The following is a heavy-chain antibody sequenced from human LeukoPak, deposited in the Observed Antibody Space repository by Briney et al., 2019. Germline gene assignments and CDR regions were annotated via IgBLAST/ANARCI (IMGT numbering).Heavy chain of an antibody. CDR1: GDSISYFY. J-gene: IGHJ6*03. CDR3: ARRRVQLGYMDV. V-gene: IGHV4-4*07. CDR2: ISGSGGT. Sequence: PSETLSLTCSVSGDSISYFYWSWIRQAAGKGLEWIGRISGSGGTDYNASLKSRVTMSVDTSKNQLSLKVISVTAADTAVYYCARRRVQLGYMDVWGKGTTVTISS. D-gene: IGHD5-18*01.